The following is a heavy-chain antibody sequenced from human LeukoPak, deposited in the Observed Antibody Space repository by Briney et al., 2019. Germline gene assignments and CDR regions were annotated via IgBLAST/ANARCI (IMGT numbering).Heavy chain of an antibody. CDR3: ARAAWFEESTDPYYFDY. Sequence: GASVKVSCKASGYTFTGYHMPWVRQAPGQGLEWMGWINPNSGGTNHAQKFQGRVTMTRDTSISTAYMEVNRLSPDDTAVYYCARAAWFEESTDPYYFDYWGQGTLVTVSS. CDR1: GYTFTGYH. CDR2: INPNSGGT. V-gene: IGHV1-2*02. D-gene: IGHD3-10*01. J-gene: IGHJ4*02.